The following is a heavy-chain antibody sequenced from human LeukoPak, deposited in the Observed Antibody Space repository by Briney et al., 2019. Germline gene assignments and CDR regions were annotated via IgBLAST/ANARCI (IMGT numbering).Heavy chain of an antibody. Sequence: GGSLRLSCAASGFTFSNYAMNWVRQAPGKGLEWVSGISGSGGSTDYADSVKGRFTISRDNSKNTLYLQMNSLRAEDTAVYYCVKAPPYSSSLDYWGQGTLVTVSS. D-gene: IGHD6-13*01. J-gene: IGHJ4*02. V-gene: IGHV3-23*01. CDR2: ISGSGGST. CDR3: VKAPPYSSSLDY. CDR1: GFTFSNYA.